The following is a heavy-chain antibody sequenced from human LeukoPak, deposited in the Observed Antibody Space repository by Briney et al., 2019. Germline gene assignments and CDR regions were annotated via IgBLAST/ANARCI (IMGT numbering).Heavy chain of an antibody. CDR3: ARAYSGYDYDY. Sequence: SETLSLTCAVSGDSISSGGYSWSWIRQPPGKGLEWIGYIYYSGSTNYNPSLKSRVTISVDTSKNQFSLKLSSVTAADTAVYYCARAYSGYDYDYWGQGTLVTVSS. V-gene: IGHV4-61*08. CDR2: IYYSGST. CDR1: GDSISSGGYS. D-gene: IGHD5-12*01. J-gene: IGHJ4*02.